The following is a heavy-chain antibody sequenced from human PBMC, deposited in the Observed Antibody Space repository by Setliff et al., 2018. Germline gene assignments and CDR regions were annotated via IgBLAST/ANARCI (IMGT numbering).Heavy chain of an antibody. V-gene: IGHV4-61*01. CDR3: ARDRSTVSRGVTSFFYYYMDV. J-gene: IGHJ6*03. Sequence: KTSETLSLTCTVSGGSISGASIRSYYWSWIRQPPGKGLEFIGYVYYSGTTNYNPSLESRAAISVDSPKNQFSLTLRSVTAADTAVYYCARDRSTVSRGVTSFFYYYMDVWGGGTTVTVSS. CDR2: VYYSGTT. CDR1: GGSISGASIRSYY. D-gene: IGHD3-10*01.